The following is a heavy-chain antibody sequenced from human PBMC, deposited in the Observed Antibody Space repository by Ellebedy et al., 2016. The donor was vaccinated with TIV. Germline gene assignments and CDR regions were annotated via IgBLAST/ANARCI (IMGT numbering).Heavy chain of an antibody. CDR1: GYTFTSYY. D-gene: IGHD1-7*01. V-gene: IGHV1-46*01. J-gene: IGHJ6*02. CDR3: ARDPNWNYVGYYGMDV. CDR2: INPSGGTT. Sequence: ASVKVSCKASGYTFTSYYMHWVRQAPGQGLEWMGVINPSGGTTSYAQKFQGRVTMTRDTSTSTVYMELSSLRSEDTALYYCARDPNWNYVGYYGMDVWGQGTTVTVSS.